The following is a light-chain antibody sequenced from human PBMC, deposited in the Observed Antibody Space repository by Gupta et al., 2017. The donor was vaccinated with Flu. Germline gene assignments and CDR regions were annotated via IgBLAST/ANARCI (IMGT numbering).Light chain of an antibody. CDR1: QTFNSW. J-gene: IGKJ4*01. Sequence: GDGGTMTCRASQTFNSWLAWFQQKPGKAPKLLIHKASTLESGVPSRFSGSGSGTEFTLTISSLQPDDFATYFCQQYDSYPLTFGGGTKVKIK. CDR2: KAS. V-gene: IGKV1-5*03. CDR3: QQYDSYPLT.